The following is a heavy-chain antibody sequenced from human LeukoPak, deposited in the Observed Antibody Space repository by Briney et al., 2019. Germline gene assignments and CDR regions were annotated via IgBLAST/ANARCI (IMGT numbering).Heavy chain of an antibody. CDR3: ARSHVLRCFDWSHGGIYYMAV. CDR1: GGTFSSYA. D-gene: IGHD3-9*01. Sequence: SVKVSCKASGGTFSSYAISWVRQAPGQGLEWMGGIIPIFGTANYAQKFQGRVTITADESTSTAYMELSSLRSEDTAVYYCARSHVLRCFDWSHGGIYYMAVGGKGTTVTVSS. V-gene: IGHV1-69*01. CDR2: IIPIFGTA. J-gene: IGHJ6*03.